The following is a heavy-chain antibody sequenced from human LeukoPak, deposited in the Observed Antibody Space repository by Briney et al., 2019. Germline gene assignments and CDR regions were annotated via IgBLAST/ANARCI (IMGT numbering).Heavy chain of an antibody. J-gene: IGHJ3*02. CDR2: INSDGSST. CDR1: GFTFSSYW. D-gene: IGHD3-22*01. Sequence: GGSLRLSCAASGFTFSSYWMHWVRQAPGKGLVWVSRINSDGSSTSYADSVKGRFTISRDNAKNTLYLQMNSLRAEDTAVYYCARGGRSGYYPWSSGAFDIWGQGTMVTVSS. CDR3: ARGGRSGYYPWSSGAFDI. V-gene: IGHV3-74*01.